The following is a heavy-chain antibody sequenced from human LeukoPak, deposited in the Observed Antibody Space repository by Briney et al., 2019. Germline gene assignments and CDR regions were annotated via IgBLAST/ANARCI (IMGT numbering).Heavy chain of an antibody. D-gene: IGHD4-17*01. CDR3: ARGRYGDYGYFDY. J-gene: IGHJ4*02. CDR1: GGSFSGYY. CDR2: INHSGST. V-gene: IGHV4-34*01. Sequence: SETLSLTCAVYGGSFSGYYWSWIRQPPGKGLEWIGEINHSGSTNYNPSLKSRVTISVDTSKNQFSLKLSSVTAADTAVYYCARGRYGDYGYFDYWGQGTLVTVSS.